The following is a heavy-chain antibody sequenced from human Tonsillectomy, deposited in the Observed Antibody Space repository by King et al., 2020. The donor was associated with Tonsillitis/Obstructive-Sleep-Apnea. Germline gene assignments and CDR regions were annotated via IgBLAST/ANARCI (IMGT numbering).Heavy chain of an antibody. D-gene: IGHD3-3*01. CDR3: ARAPDYDFWSGSRYYMDV. J-gene: IGHJ6*03. CDR2: FYHSGST. V-gene: IGHV4-4*02. CDR1: GGSISSSNW. Sequence: QLQESGPGLVKPSGTLSLTCAVSGGSISSSNWWSWVRQPPGKGLEWIGEFYHSGSTNYNPSLKSRVTISVDKSKNQFSLRLSSVTAADTAVYYCARAPDYDFWSGSRYYMDVWGKGTTVTVSS.